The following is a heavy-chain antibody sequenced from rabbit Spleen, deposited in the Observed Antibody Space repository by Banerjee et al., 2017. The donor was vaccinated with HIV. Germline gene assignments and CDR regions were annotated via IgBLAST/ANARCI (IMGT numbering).Heavy chain of an antibody. CDR2: IDPVFGIT. J-gene: IGHJ4*01. Sequence: QEQLVESGGGLVQPGGSLKLSCKASGFDVSSYGVSWVRQAPGTGLEWIGYIDPVFGITNYANSVKGRFTISRENAQNTVYLQLNSLTAADTATYFCARQLALWGPGTLVTVS. CDR3: ARQLAL. CDR1: GFDVSSYG. V-gene: IGHV1S47*01.